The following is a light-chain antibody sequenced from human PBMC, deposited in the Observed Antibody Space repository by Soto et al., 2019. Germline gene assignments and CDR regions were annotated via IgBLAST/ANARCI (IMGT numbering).Light chain of an antibody. Sequence: DIQMTQSPSTLSASEGDRVTITCRARQSINNWLAWYQQKPGKAPKLLISKASNLKSGVPSRFSGTGSGTEFPLTIRSLQPDDFASYYCQQYDSYPFTFGGGTKVEI. J-gene: IGKJ4*01. CDR3: QQYDSYPFT. V-gene: IGKV1-5*03. CDR1: QSINNW. CDR2: KAS.